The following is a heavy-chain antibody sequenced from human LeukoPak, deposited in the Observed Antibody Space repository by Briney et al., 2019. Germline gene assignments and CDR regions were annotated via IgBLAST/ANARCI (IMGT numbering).Heavy chain of an antibody. Sequence: PGGSLRLSCAASGFDVSRYWMNWVRQVPGKGLVWVARISSDGNSISYADSAKGRFSISRDNSKSTMYLQMNSLRAEDTAVYYCASASSATYYWALHYWGQGTLVTVSS. CDR2: ISSDGNSI. J-gene: IGHJ4*02. D-gene: IGHD3-10*01. CDR3: ASASSATYYWALHY. V-gene: IGHV3-74*01. CDR1: GFDVSRYW.